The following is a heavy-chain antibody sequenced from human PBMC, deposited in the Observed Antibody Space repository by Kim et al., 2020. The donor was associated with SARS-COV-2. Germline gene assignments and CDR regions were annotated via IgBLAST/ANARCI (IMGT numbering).Heavy chain of an antibody. CDR2: IWYDGSNK. Sequence: GGSLRLSCAASGFIFRNYGMHWVRQAPGKGLEWVAVIWYDGSNKYYADSVKGRFTISRDNSKNTLYLQMNSLRAEDTAVYYCANAPADGDYYYWGQRTLVTVSS. J-gene: IGHJ4*02. CDR3: ANAPADGDYYY. CDR1: GFIFRNYG. D-gene: IGHD4-17*01. V-gene: IGHV3-33*08.